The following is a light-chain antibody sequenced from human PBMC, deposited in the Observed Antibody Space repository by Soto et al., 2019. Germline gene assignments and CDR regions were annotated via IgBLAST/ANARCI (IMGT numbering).Light chain of an antibody. J-gene: IGKJ4*01. V-gene: IGKV3-20*01. Sequence: EIVLTQSPGTLSLSPGERATISCWASQSVFTKYFSCYQHKPGQTPRLLIDGSSTRASGIPDRFSGSGSGTDFTLTISRREPEDFAVYYCQQYGSSTPITFGGGTKVEIK. CDR1: QSVFTKY. CDR2: GSS. CDR3: QQYGSSTPIT.